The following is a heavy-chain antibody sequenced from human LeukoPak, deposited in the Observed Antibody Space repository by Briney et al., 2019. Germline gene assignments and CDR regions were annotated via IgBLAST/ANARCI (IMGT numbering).Heavy chain of an antibody. CDR1: GGSFSGYY. V-gene: IGHV4-59*01. Sequence: PSETLSLTCAVYGGSFSGYYWSWIRQPPGKGLEWIGYIYYSGSNNYNPALKSRVTISVDTSKNQFSLKLSSVTAADTAVYYCASSPGICSGGSCYLNYWGQGTLVTVSS. J-gene: IGHJ4*02. CDR3: ASSPGICSGGSCYLNY. CDR2: IYYSGSN. D-gene: IGHD2-15*01.